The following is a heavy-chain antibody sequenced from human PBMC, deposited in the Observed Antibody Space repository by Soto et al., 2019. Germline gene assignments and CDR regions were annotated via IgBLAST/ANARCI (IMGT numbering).Heavy chain of an antibody. CDR3: AKRAWGYFYFDY. J-gene: IGHJ4*02. Sequence: GGSLRLSCSASGFTFTDAWMNWVRQGPGQRLEWVGRIKSSTYGGTAEYAAPVKGRFTISRDNSKNTLYLQMNSLRAEDTAVYYCAKRAWGYFYFDYWGQGTLVTVSS. D-gene: IGHD1-26*01. CDR2: IKSSTYGGTA. V-gene: IGHV3-15*01. CDR1: GFTFTDAW.